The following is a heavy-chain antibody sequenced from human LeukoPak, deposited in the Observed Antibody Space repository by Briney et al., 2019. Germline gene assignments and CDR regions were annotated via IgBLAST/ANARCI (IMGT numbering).Heavy chain of an antibody. J-gene: IGHJ4*02. D-gene: IGHD2-21*02. CDR2: ISSSSSYI. V-gene: IGHV3-21*01. CDR3: ARIRTYGVTPYFDY. CDR1: GFTFSSYS. Sequence: GGSLRLSCAASGFTFSSYSMNWVRQAPGKGREWVSSISSSSSYIYYADSVKGRFTISRDNAKNSLYLQMNSLRAEDTAVYYCARIRTYGVTPYFDYWGQGTLVTVSS.